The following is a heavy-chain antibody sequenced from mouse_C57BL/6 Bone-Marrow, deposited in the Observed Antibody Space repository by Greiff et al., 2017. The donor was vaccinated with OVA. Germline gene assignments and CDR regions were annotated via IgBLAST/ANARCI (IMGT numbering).Heavy chain of an antibody. CDR1: GFTFSDYG. Sequence: DVMLVESGGGLVQPGGSLKLSCAASGFTFSDYGMAWVRQAPRKGPEWVAFISNLAYSIYYADTVTGRFTISRENAKNTLYLEMSSLRSEDTAMYYCARHGGTWYFDVWGTGTTVTVSS. CDR2: ISNLAYSI. V-gene: IGHV5-15*01. J-gene: IGHJ1*03. CDR3: ARHGGTWYFDV. D-gene: IGHD1-1*02.